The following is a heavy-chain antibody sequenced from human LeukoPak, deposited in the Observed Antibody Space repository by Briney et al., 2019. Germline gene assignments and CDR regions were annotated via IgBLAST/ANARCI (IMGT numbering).Heavy chain of an antibody. CDR1: GFTFSNAW. Sequence: PGGSLRLSCAASGFTFSNAWMSWVRQAPGKGLEWIGYIYYSGSTNYNPSLKSRVTISVDTSKNQFSLKLNSVTAADTAIYYCARHARREQLRSSAFDIWGQGTMVTVSS. J-gene: IGHJ3*02. V-gene: IGHV4-59*08. CDR3: ARHARREQLRSSAFDI. CDR2: IYYSGST. D-gene: IGHD3-3*01.